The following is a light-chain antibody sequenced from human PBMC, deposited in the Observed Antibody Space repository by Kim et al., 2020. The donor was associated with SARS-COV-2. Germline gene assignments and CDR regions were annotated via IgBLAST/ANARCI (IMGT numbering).Light chain of an antibody. CDR1: SSDIGGYNF. V-gene: IGLV2-14*03. CDR3: SSYTNSDTLDV. CDR2: DVT. Sequence: QSITISCTGTSSDIGGYNFVSWYQQHPGKAPKLIIYDVTNRPSGISIRFSGSKSGNTASLTISGLQAEDEADYYCSSYTNSDTLDVFGGGTQLTVL. J-gene: IGLJ3*02.